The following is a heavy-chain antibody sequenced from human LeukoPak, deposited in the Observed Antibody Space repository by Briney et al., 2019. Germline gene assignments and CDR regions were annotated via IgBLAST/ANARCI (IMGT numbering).Heavy chain of an antibody. CDR1: GGSISSSSYY. D-gene: IGHD3-22*01. CDR2: IYYSGST. J-gene: IGHJ4*02. Sequence: SETLSLTCTVSGGSISSSSYYWGWIRQPPGKGLEWIGSIYYSGSTYYNPSLKSRVTISVDTSKNQFSLKLSSVTAADTAVYHCASYDNYYDSSGYWDYWGQGTLVTVSS. V-gene: IGHV4-39*07. CDR3: ASYDNYYDSSGYWDY.